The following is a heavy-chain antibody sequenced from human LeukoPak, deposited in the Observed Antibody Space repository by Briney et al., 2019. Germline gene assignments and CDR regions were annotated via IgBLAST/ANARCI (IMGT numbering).Heavy chain of an antibody. CDR3: AASGGGIVGATLAFDY. D-gene: IGHD1-26*01. CDR1: GGSISSSSYY. Sequence: SETLSLTCTVSGGSISSSSYYWGWIRQPPGKGLEWIGSIYYSGSTYYNPSLKSRVTISVDTSRNQFSLRLSSVTAADTAVYYCAASGGGIVGATLAFDYWGQGTLVTVSS. V-gene: IGHV4-39*01. CDR2: IYYSGST. J-gene: IGHJ4*02.